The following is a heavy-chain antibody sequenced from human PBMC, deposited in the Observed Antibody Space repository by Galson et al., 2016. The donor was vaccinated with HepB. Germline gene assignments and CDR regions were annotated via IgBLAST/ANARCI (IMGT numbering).Heavy chain of an antibody. V-gene: IGHV1-69*13. CDR2: IIPIFGKT. J-gene: IGHJ6*02. D-gene: IGHD3-10*01. Sequence: SVKVSCKASGGTFRGYAVGWVRQAPGQGLEWMGGIIPIFGKTNYAQKFQGRVSITADESTSTAYMQLSSLRSDDTAVYYCARGDTMVRDVTADDYYYGMEIWGQGTTVTVSS. CDR3: ARGDTMVRDVTADDYYYGMEI. CDR1: GGTFRGYA.